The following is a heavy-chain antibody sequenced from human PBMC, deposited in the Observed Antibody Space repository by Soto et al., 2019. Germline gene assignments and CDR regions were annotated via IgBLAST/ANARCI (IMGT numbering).Heavy chain of an antibody. Sequence: EVQLLESGGGLVQPGGSLRLSCAASGFTFSNYAMSWVRQAPGKGLEWVSAITGSSLRTFYADSVKGRFTISRDNSKNTVYLQMNSLRAEDRAVYYCAKAKGDARYWSFDLWGRGTPVTVSS. J-gene: IGHJ2*01. CDR2: ITGSSLRT. V-gene: IGHV3-23*01. CDR3: AKAKGDARYWSFDL. D-gene: IGHD2-21*02. CDR1: GFTFSNYA.